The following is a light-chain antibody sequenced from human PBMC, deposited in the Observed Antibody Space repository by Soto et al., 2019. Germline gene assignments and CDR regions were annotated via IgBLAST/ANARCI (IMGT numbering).Light chain of an antibody. CDR3: SSYTSSNTWV. Sequence: QSALTQPASVSGSPGQSITISCTGTSSDVGGYNHVSWYQQQPGKAPKLMIYEVNNRPSGISNRFSGSKSGNTASLTISGLQAEDEADYYCSSYTSSNTWVFGGGTQLTVL. V-gene: IGLV2-14*01. J-gene: IGLJ3*02. CDR2: EVN. CDR1: SSDVGGYNH.